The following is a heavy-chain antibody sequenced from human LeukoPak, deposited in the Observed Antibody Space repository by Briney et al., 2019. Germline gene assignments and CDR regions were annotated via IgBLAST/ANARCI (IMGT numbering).Heavy chain of an antibody. CDR3: ANTPSSGWFQGYFQH. J-gene: IGHJ1*01. CDR2: ISGSGGST. V-gene: IGHV3-23*01. D-gene: IGHD6-19*01. Sequence: PGGSLRLSCAASGFTFSSYAMSWVRQAPGKGLEWVSAISGSGGSTYYADSVKGRFTISRDNSKNTLYLQMNSLRAEDTAVYYCANTPSSGWFQGYFQHWGQGTLVTVSS. CDR1: GFTFSSYA.